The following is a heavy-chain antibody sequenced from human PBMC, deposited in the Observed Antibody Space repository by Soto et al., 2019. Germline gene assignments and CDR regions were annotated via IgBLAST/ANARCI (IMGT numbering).Heavy chain of an antibody. Sequence: QLLQSGGGLVQPGGSLTLSCAASGFTFGTTDLSWVRQAPGEGLAWVSTIDGSGGITYYADSVKGRFTISRDNSRNTVYRQMNSLRVDITALYYCVKNSGWFNTWGQGARVTVSS. D-gene: IGHD3-10*01. CDR2: IDGSGGIT. CDR1: GFTFGTTD. V-gene: IGHV3-23*01. CDR3: VKNSGWFNT. J-gene: IGHJ5*02.